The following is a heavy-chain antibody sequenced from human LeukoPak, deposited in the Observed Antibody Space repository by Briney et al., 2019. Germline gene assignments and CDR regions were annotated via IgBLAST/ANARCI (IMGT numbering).Heavy chain of an antibody. Sequence: PGGSLRLSCTASGFTFSDFHMSWIRQAPGKGLEWVSHISGSGYAIHHPGSVKGRFTISRDNAKNSLYLQMNSLRVEDSAVYYCARLSGTYSRGGDLWGQGTLVTVSS. J-gene: IGHJ5*02. V-gene: IGHV3-11*01. CDR2: ISGSGYAI. CDR3: ARLSGTYSRGGDL. D-gene: IGHD1-26*01. CDR1: GFTFSDFH.